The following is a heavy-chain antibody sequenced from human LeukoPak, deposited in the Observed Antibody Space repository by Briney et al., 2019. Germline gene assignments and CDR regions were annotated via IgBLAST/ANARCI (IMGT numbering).Heavy chain of an antibody. J-gene: IGHJ6*02. CDR3: VRVSHYGMDV. CDR2: ISGSGGST. CDR1: GFTFSSYA. Sequence: SGGSLRLSCAASGFTFSSYAMSWVRQAPGKGLEWVSAISGSGGSTYYAGSVKGRFTISRDNVRNSLYLQMNSLRVEDTAVYYCVRVSHYGMDVWGQGTTVTVSS. D-gene: IGHD5-24*01. V-gene: IGHV3-23*01.